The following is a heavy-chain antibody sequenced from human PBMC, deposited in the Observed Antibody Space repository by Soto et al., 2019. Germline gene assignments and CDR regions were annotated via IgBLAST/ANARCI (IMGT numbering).Heavy chain of an antibody. J-gene: IGHJ6*02. D-gene: IGHD2-2*02. V-gene: IGHV4-4*07. Sequence: TSETLSLTCTVSGGSISRYYWSWIRQPAGKGLEWIGRIYTSGSTNYNPSLKSRGTMSVDTSKNQFSLKLSSVTAADTAVYYCARDSNVLQAAIRPYYYYGMDVGGQGKTVT. CDR1: GGSISRYY. CDR2: IYTSGST. CDR3: ARDSNVLQAAIRPYYYYGMDV.